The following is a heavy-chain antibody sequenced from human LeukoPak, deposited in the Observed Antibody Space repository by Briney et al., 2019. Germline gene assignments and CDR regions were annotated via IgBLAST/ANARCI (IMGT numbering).Heavy chain of an antibody. D-gene: IGHD2-2*01. Sequence: GGSLRLSCAASGFNFSTYAMSWVRQAPGKGLEWVSGISGSDGSTYYADSVKGRFTISRDNSKNTLYLQMNSPRAEDTAVYYCAKGYCGSTNCYGDYWGQGTLVTVSS. CDR2: ISGSDGST. V-gene: IGHV3-23*01. CDR3: AKGYCGSTNCYGDY. CDR1: GFNFSTYA. J-gene: IGHJ4*02.